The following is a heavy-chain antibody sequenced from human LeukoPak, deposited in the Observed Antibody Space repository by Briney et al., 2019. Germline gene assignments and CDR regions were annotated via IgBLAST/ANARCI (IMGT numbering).Heavy chain of an antibody. CDR3: ARDPITIFGVVISNAFDI. CDR2: ISSSSSYI. V-gene: IGHV3-21*01. D-gene: IGHD3-3*01. CDR1: GFTFSSYS. J-gene: IGHJ3*02. Sequence: PGGSLRLSRAASGFTFSSYSMNWVRQAPGKGLEWVSSISSSSSYIYYADSVKGRFTISRDNAKNSLYLQMNSLRAEDTAVYYCARDPITIFGVVISNAFDIWGQGTMVTVSS.